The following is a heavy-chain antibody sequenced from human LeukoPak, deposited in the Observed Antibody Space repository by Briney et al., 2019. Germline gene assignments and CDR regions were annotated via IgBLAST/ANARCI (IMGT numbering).Heavy chain of an antibody. V-gene: IGHV4-38-2*02. CDR2: IYHSGST. CDR3: ARVALTGYYTGDRAFDI. CDR1: GYSISSGYY. D-gene: IGHD3-9*01. Sequence: NPSETLSLTCTVSGYSISSGYYWGWIRQPPGKGLEWIGSIYHSGSTYYNPSLKSRVTISVDTSKNQFSLKLSSVTAADTAVYYCARVALTGYYTGDRAFDIWGQGTMVTVSS. J-gene: IGHJ3*02.